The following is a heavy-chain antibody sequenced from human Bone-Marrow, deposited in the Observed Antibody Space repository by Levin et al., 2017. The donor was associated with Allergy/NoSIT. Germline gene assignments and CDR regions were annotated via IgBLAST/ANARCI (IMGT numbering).Heavy chain of an antibody. CDR2: ISPSASTI. CDR1: GFTFKNYR. CDR3: AREIMEFCSSSSCSDAFDF. J-gene: IGHJ3*01. V-gene: IGHV3-48*04. Sequence: GGSLRLSCAASGFTFKNYRMVWVRQAPGKGLEWLSHISPSASTIDYAHSVRGRCTISRDNSRKSLYLEMKSLRVEDTAVYFCAREIMEFCSSSSCSDAFDFWGRGTMVAVSS. D-gene: IGHD6-19*01.